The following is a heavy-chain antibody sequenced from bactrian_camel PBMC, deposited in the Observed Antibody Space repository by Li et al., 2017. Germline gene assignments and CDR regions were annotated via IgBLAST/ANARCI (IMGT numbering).Heavy chain of an antibody. J-gene: IGHJ4*01. V-gene: IGHV3S31*01. Sequence: VQLVESGGGLVQPGGSLRPSCAVAGYTSRSNSLGWFRRTDEQEREGLAAIVIRDGRTYTADSVQGRFTISRDNAENTLYLRMNELKPEDTGKYYCSHEWLSNIPPAWRPRGQGTQVTVS. CDR2: IVIRDGRT. D-gene: IGHD1*01. CDR1: GYTSRSNS.